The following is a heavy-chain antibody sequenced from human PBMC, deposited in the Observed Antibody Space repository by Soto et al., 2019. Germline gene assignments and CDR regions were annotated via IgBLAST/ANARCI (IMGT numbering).Heavy chain of an antibody. D-gene: IGHD6-25*01. CDR3: VKEQSSGYWRTADY. CDR1: GFTFSDCG. CDR2: VTYEETEI. V-gene: IGHV3-30*18. Sequence: QVQLVESGGGVVQPGRSLRLSCAASGFTFSDCGMHWVRQAPGKGLEWVAVVTYEETEIHYADSVRGRFTIARDNSKNIGFLQIEDLRVEDMDCFYCVKEQSSGYWRTADYWGQGTLITVSS. J-gene: IGHJ4*02.